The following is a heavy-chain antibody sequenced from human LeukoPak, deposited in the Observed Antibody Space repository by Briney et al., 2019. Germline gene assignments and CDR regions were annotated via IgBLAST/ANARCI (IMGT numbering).Heavy chain of an antibody. V-gene: IGHV3-7*01. CDR1: GFNSHNHW. J-gene: IGHJ6*03. CDR2: VKQDGSEQ. D-gene: IGHD3/OR15-3a*01. Sequence: PGGSLRLSCTASGFNSHNHWMSWVRQLPGKGLEWVANVKQDGSEQYYADSVRGRFTISRDNAKNSIFLQLNSLRDEDTAVYYCARDDFWGNDYYYMDVWGKGTTVTVSS. CDR3: ARDDFWGNDYYYMDV.